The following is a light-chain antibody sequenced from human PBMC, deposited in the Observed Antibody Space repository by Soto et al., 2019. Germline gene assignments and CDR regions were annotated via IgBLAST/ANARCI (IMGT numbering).Light chain of an antibody. V-gene: IGLV1-44*01. J-gene: IGLJ3*02. CDR1: NSNIGRYS. CDR2: SDD. CDR3: AAWDDNLNGPL. Sequence: QSVLTPPPSLSGTTGQRVTISCSGSNSNIGRYSVNWYQHFPGTAPKILIYSDDERPSGVPDRFSGSKSGTSASLAISGLQSEDEAEYYCAAWDDNLNGPLFGGGTQLTVL.